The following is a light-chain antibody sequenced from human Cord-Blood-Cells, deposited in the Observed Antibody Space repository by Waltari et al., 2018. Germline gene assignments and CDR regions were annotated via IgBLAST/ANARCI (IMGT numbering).Light chain of an antibody. J-gene: IGLJ1*01. Sequence: QSALTQPASVSGSPGQSLTLSCTAPSSDVGSYNLVSWYQQHPGKAPKLMIYEGSKRPSGVSNRFSGSKSGNTASLTIAGLQAEDEADYYCCSYAGSSYVFGTGTKVTVL. V-gene: IGLV2-23*01. CDR2: EGS. CDR3: CSYAGSSYV. CDR1: SSDVGSYNL.